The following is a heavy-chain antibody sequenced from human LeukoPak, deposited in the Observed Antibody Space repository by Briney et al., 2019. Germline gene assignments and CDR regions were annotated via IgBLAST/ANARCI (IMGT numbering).Heavy chain of an antibody. CDR1: GCTFTSYD. CDR3: ARGTGTTGPYYMDV. CDR2: MNPNSGNT. D-gene: IGHD1-7*01. Sequence: ASVKVSCKASGCTFTSYDINWVRQATGQGLEWMGWMNPNSGNTGYAQKFQGRVTMTRNTSISTAYMELSSLRSEDTAVYYCARGTGTTGPYYMDVWGKGTTVTVSS. J-gene: IGHJ6*03. V-gene: IGHV1-8*01.